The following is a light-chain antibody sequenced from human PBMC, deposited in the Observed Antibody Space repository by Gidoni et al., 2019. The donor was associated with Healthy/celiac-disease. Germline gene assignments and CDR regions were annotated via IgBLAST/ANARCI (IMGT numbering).Light chain of an antibody. Sequence: DSQLTQSPSFLSASVGDRVTITCRASQDIGSHIAWDQQKPGKAPKRLIYYAFILQSGVPSRFSGSGSGTEFSLTISSLQPGDFATYYCQQANSHLALTFGGGTKVDI. J-gene: IGKJ4*01. CDR3: QQANSHLALT. V-gene: IGKV1-9*01. CDR1: QDIGSH. CDR2: YAF.